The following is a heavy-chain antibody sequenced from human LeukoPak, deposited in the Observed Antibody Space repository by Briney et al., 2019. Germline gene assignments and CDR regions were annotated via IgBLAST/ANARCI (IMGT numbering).Heavy chain of an antibody. V-gene: IGHV3-43D*03. CDR3: AKGAYSSSWAPIDY. CDR2: ISWDGSGT. J-gene: IGHJ4*02. CDR1: GFIFDDYA. D-gene: IGHD6-13*01. Sequence: GGSLRLSCAASGFIFDDYAMHWVRQAPGKGPEWVSLISWDGSGTYYADSMKGRFTISRDNNRNLLYLQLNSLRGEDTALYYCAKGAYSSSWAPIDYWGQGALVTVSS.